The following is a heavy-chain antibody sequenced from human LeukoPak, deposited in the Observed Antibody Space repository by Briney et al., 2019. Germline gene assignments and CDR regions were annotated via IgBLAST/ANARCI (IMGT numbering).Heavy chain of an antibody. CDR1: GGSISSGSYY. D-gene: IGHD4-17*01. CDR2: IYHSGST. CDR3: ARDTLATVTSDDY. V-gene: IGHV4-39*07. J-gene: IGHJ4*02. Sequence: SQTLSLTCTVSGGSISSGSYYWSWIRQPPGKGLEWIGSIYHSGSTYYNPSLKSRVTISVDTSKNQFSLKLSSVTAADTAVYYCARDTLATVTSDDYWAREPWSPSPQ.